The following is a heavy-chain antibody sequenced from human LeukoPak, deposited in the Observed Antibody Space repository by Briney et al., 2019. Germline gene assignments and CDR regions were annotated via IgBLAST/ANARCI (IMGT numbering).Heavy chain of an antibody. J-gene: IGHJ5*02. Sequence: PGGSLRLSCAASGFTFSSYGMHWVRQAPGKGLEWVAFIRYDGSNKYYADSVKGRFTISRDNSKNTLYLQMNSLRAEDTAVYYCAKDRTMVRGLYWFDPWGQGTLVTVSS. D-gene: IGHD3-10*01. CDR3: AKDRTMVRGLYWFDP. CDR1: GFTFSSYG. CDR2: IRYDGSNK. V-gene: IGHV3-30*02.